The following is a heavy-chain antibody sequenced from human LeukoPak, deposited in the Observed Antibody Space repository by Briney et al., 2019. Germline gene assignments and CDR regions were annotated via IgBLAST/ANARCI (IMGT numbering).Heavy chain of an antibody. CDR2: ISNNGGYT. CDR1: GFTFSSSA. V-gene: IGHV3-23*01. Sequence: GGSLRLSCAASGFTFSSSAMSWVRQAPGKGLEWVSAISNNGGYTYYADSVQGRFTISRDNSKSTLCLQMNSLRAEDTAVYYCAKGGDYYGSGSYSGVDVWGQRTTVTVPS. D-gene: IGHD3-10*01. CDR3: AKGGDYYGSGSYSGVDV. J-gene: IGHJ6*02.